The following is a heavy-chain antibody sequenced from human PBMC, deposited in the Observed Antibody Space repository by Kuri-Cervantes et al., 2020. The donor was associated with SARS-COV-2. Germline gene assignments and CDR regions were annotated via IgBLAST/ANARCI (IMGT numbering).Heavy chain of an antibody. CDR2: IFSNDEK. CDR3: ARIGSSWYLHSPWFDP. Sequence: SGPTLVKPTETLTLTCTDSGFSLSNARMGVSWIRQPPGKALEWLAHIFSNDEKSYSTSLKSRLTISKDTSKSQVVLAMTNMDPVDTATYYCARIGSSWYLHSPWFDPWGQGTLVTVSS. V-gene: IGHV2-26*01. J-gene: IGHJ5*02. CDR1: GFSLSNARMG. D-gene: IGHD6-13*01.